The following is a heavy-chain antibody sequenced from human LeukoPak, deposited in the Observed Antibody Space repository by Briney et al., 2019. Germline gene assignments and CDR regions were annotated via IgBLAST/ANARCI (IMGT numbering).Heavy chain of an antibody. Sequence: PSETLSLTCAVYGGSFSGYHWSWIRQPPGKGLEWIGEINHRGSTNYNPSLKSRVTMSVDTSKNQFSLKLSSVTAADTAVYYCARGRGAARFVTIEFDLWGQGTLVTVSS. V-gene: IGHV4-34*01. CDR1: GGSFSGYH. D-gene: IGHD6-6*01. CDR2: INHRGST. J-gene: IGHJ4*02. CDR3: ARGRGAARFVTIEFDL.